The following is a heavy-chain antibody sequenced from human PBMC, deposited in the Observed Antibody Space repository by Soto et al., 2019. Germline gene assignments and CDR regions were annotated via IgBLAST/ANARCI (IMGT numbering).Heavy chain of an antibody. D-gene: IGHD2-21*02. CDR3: AREVVTETTWGSFDS. J-gene: IGHJ4*02. V-gene: IGHV1-69*01. CDR2: ISPFFGTT. Sequence: QVHLVQSGADGRKSGSSVRVSCTASGGGTLSNDAISWVRQAPGQGREWLGRISPFFGTTDYSQSFQGRLTRTADASTGTVYMDLRSLKSDDTAVYYCAREVVTETTWGSFDSWGQGTLVTVSS. CDR1: GGGTLSNDA.